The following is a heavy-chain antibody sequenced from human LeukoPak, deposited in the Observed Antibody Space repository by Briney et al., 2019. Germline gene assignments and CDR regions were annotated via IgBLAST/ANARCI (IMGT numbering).Heavy chain of an antibody. D-gene: IGHD6-19*01. CDR1: GYSISSGYY. Sequence: PSETLSLTCTVSGYSISSGYYWGWIRQPPGKGLEWIGSIYHSGSTYYNPSLKSRVTISVDTSKNQFSLKLSSVTAADTAVYYCARDGSSGWFDYYYYMDVWGKGTTVTVSS. CDR2: IYHSGST. V-gene: IGHV4-38-2*02. J-gene: IGHJ6*03. CDR3: ARDGSSGWFDYYYYMDV.